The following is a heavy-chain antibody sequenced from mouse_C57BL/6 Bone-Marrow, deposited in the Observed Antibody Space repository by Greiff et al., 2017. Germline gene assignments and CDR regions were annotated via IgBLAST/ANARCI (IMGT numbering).Heavy chain of an antibody. CDR1: GYTFTSYW. CDR3: ARKRLYYGSSYEAMDY. J-gene: IGHJ4*01. Sequence: QVQLQQPGAELVKPGASVKLSCKASGYTFTSYWMHWVQQRPGQGLEWIGMIHPNSGSTNYNEKFKSKATLTVDKSSSTAYMQLSSLTSEDSAVYYCARKRLYYGSSYEAMDYWGQGTAVTVSS. CDR2: IHPNSGST. V-gene: IGHV1-64*01. D-gene: IGHD1-1*01.